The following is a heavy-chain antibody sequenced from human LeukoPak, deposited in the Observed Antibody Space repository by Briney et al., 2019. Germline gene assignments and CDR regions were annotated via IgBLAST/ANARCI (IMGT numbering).Heavy chain of an antibody. J-gene: IGHJ4*02. D-gene: IGHD2-2*02. CDR3: AREEGYQLPYVGPLDY. Sequence: GGSLRLSCAASGFTFSSYGMHWVRQAPGKGLEWVAVIWYDGSNKYYADSVKGRFTISRDNSKNTLYLQMNSLRAEDTAVYYCAREEGYQLPYVGPLDYWGQGTLVTVSS. CDR2: IWYDGSNK. CDR1: GFTFSSYG. V-gene: IGHV3-33*01.